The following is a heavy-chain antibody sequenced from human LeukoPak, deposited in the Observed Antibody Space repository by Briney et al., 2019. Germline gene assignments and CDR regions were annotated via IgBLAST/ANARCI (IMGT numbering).Heavy chain of an antibody. CDR3: AKEVVVVPAASEGDY. J-gene: IGHJ4*02. CDR1: GFTFSSYA. CDR2: ISGSGGST. Sequence: GGSLRLSCAASGFTFSSYAMSWVRQAPGKGLEWVSAISGSGGSTNYADSVKGRFTISRDNSKNTLYLQMNSLRAEDTAVYYCAKEVVVVPAASEGDYWGQGTLVTVSS. D-gene: IGHD2-2*01. V-gene: IGHV3-23*01.